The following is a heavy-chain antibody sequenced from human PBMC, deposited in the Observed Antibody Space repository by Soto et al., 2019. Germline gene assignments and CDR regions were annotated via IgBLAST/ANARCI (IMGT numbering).Heavy chain of an antibody. CDR2: MSPDSGTT. V-gene: IGHV1-8*01. CDR3: ARHHGPTTSENWFDP. Sequence: QVQLVQSGAEVKKPGASVRVSCKASGYTFTTYDINWVRQAAGQGLEWMGWMSPDSGTTGYAQKFQGRVTMTTDTSTTTAYLELRSLRSDDTAVYYCARHHGPTTSENWFDPWGQGTLVTVSS. CDR1: GYTFTTYD. D-gene: IGHD5-12*01. J-gene: IGHJ5*02.